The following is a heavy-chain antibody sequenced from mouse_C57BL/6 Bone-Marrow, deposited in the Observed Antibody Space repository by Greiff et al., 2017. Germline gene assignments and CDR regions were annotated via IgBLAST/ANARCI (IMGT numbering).Heavy chain of an antibody. V-gene: IGHV5-2*01. Sequence: EVKLMESGGGLVQPGESLKLSCASNEYEFPSHDMSWVRKTPEKRLELVGAINSDGGSTYYPDTVERRFIISRDNTKKTLYLQMSSLRSADTALYYCAGHAWDVWFAYWGQGTLVTVSA. CDR2: INSDGGST. CDR3: AGHAWDVWFAY. D-gene: IGHD4-1*01. J-gene: IGHJ3*01. CDR1: EYEFPSHD.